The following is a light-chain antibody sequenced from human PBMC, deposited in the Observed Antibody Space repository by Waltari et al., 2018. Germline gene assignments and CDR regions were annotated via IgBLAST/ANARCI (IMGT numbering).Light chain of an antibody. CDR2: GAS. Sequence: EIVMTQSPATLSVSPGERATISCRASQSVSSNLAWYQQKPGQAPRLLIYGASTRATGIPARFSGSGSGTEFTLTISSLQSEDFAVYYCQQYNKWPPWTFGQGTKVEIK. CDR3: QQYNKWPPWT. CDR1: QSVSSN. J-gene: IGKJ1*01. V-gene: IGKV3-15*01.